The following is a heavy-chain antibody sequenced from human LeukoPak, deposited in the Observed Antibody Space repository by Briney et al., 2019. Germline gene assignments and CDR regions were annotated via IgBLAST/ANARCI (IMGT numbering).Heavy chain of an antibody. Sequence: PGGSLSLSCATSGFTFSNYDMNWVRQAPGKGLEWVSRIISDGSSTSYADPVKGRFTISRDNARNTLYLQTNSLGAEDTAVYYCAREGDIYRDAFDIWGQGTMATVSS. J-gene: IGHJ3*02. CDR2: IISDGSST. D-gene: IGHD5-12*01. CDR3: AREGDIYRDAFDI. CDR1: GFTFSNYD. V-gene: IGHV3-74*01.